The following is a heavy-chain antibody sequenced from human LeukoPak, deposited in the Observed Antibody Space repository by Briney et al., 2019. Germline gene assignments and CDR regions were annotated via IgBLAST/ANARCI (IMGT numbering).Heavy chain of an antibody. Sequence: SETLSLTCTVSGGSISSSSYYWGWIRQPPGTGLEWIGEINHSGSTNYNPSLKSRVTISVDTSKNQFSLKLSSVTAADTAVYYCARVGLIAAAPFDYWGQGTLVTVSS. CDR1: GGSISSSSYY. D-gene: IGHD6-13*01. V-gene: IGHV4-39*07. CDR2: INHSGST. J-gene: IGHJ4*02. CDR3: ARVGLIAAAPFDY.